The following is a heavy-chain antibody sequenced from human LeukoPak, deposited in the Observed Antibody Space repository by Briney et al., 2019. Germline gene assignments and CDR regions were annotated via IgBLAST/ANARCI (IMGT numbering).Heavy chain of an antibody. V-gene: IGHV1-69*04. CDR1: GGTFSSYA. CDR2: IIPILGVT. CDR3: ARDVMIAVAGTRYFDL. J-gene: IGHJ2*01. D-gene: IGHD6-19*01. Sequence: GASVKVSCKASGGTFSSYAISWVRQAPGQGLEWMGRIIPILGVTDYAQKFQGRVTITADKSTSTAYMELSSLRSEDTAVYYCARDVMIAVAGTRYFDLWGRGTLVTASS.